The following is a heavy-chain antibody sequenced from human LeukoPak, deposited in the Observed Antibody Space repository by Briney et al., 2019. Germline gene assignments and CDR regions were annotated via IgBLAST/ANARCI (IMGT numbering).Heavy chain of an antibody. CDR2: IYHSGST. D-gene: IGHD3-22*01. Sequence: SETLSLTCAVSGGSISSSNWWSWVRQPPGKGLEWIGEIYHSGSTNYNPSLKSRVTISVDKSRNQFSLKLSSVTAADTAVYYCARLDSSGYYLYFDYWGQGTLVTVSS. CDR3: ARLDSSGYYLYFDY. V-gene: IGHV4-4*02. CDR1: GGSISSSNW. J-gene: IGHJ4*02.